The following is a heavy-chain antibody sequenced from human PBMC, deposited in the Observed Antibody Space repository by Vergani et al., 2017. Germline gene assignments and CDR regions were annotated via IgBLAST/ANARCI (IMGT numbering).Heavy chain of an antibody. Sequence: QVQLVQSGAEVKKPGASVKVSCKASGYTFTGYYMHLVRQAPGQGLEWMGWINPNSGGTNYAQKFQGRVTMTRDTSTSTVYMELSSLRSEDTAVYYCARETGYYYDSSGSHWFDPWGQGTLVTVSS. CDR1: GYTFTGYY. D-gene: IGHD3-22*01. CDR3: ARETGYYYDSSGSHWFDP. V-gene: IGHV1-2*02. CDR2: INPNSGGT. J-gene: IGHJ5*02.